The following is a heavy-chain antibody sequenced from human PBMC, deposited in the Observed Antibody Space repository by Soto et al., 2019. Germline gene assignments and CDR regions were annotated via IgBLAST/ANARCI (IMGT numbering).Heavy chain of an antibody. CDR3: ARDREAGYNFYYGMDV. CDR2: IYTSASI. V-gene: IGHV4-4*07. Sequence: PSETLSLTCSVSGADINTYSWTWIRQPAGKGLEWIGRIYTSASINYNPSLKGRVTLSVDTSTNQVSLRLASVTAADTAIYYCARDREAGYNFYYGMDVWGQGNPGHR. J-gene: IGHJ6*02. CDR1: GADINTYS. D-gene: IGHD6-19*01.